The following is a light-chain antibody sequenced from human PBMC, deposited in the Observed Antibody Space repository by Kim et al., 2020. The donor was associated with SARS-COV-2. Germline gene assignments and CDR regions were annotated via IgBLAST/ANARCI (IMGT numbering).Light chain of an antibody. V-gene: IGKV3-11*01. Sequence: EIVLTQCPATLSLSPGERATLSCRASQSVSSYLAWSQQKPGQAPRLLIYDASNRATGIPARFSGSGSGTDFTLTISSLEPEDFAVYYCQQRSNWPLTFGGGNKVDIK. CDR3: QQRSNWPLT. J-gene: IGKJ4*01. CDR2: DAS. CDR1: QSVSSY.